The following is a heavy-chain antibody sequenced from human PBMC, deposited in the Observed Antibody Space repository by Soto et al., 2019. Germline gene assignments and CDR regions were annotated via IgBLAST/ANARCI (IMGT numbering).Heavy chain of an antibody. D-gene: IGHD6-19*01. V-gene: IGHV1-3*01. Sequence: ASGYTFTGYYMHWVRQAPGQRLEWMGWINAGNGNTKYSQKFQGRVTVTRDTSASTAYMELSSLRSEDTAVYYCARDSSAWGYYGMDVWGQGTTVTVSS. CDR1: GYTFTGYY. J-gene: IGHJ6*02. CDR3: ARDSSAWGYYGMDV. CDR2: INAGNGNT.